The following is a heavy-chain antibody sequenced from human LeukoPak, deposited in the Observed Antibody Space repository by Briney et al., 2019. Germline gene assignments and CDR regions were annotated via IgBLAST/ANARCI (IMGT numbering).Heavy chain of an antibody. CDR1: GGSISNYY. CDR2: IYYSGST. J-gene: IGHJ6*04. CDR3: ARAGGYRSPLGV. D-gene: IGHD5-18*01. Sequence: PSETLSRTGSGYGGSISNYYWSWLPQPPGKGLEGFGYIYYSGSTNYNASLKNRVTISVDTSKNQFSRKLSSVTAADTAVYYCARAGGYRSPLGVWGKGTTVTVSS. V-gene: IGHV4-59*01.